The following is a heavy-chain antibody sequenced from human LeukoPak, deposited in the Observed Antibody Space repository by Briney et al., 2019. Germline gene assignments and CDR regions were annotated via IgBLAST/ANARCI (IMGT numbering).Heavy chain of an antibody. CDR1: GLTFSNYD. Sequence: PGGSLRLSCAASGLTFSNYDMSWVRQAPGKGLEWVSSISDSGGSTYYADSVKGRFTISRDNSKNTLYLQMTNLKDADTAVYYCAKDLSRAVAADWFDPWDQGSLVTVSS. J-gene: IGHJ5*02. CDR3: AKDLSRAVAADWFDP. CDR2: ISDSGGST. D-gene: IGHD6-19*01. V-gene: IGHV3-23*01.